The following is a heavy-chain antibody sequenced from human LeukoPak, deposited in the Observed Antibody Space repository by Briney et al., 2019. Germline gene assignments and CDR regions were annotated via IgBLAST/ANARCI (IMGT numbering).Heavy chain of an antibody. CDR2: IYSGGST. CDR3: ARGRVSYYYYMDV. Sequence: GGSLRLSCAASGFTVSSNYMSWVRQAPGKGLEWASVIYSGGSTYYADSVMGRFTISRDNSKNTLYLQMNSLRAEDTAVYYCARGRVSYYYYMDVTGKGTTGTVSS. CDR1: GFTVSSNY. D-gene: IGHD2-8*01. V-gene: IGHV3-53*01. J-gene: IGHJ6*03.